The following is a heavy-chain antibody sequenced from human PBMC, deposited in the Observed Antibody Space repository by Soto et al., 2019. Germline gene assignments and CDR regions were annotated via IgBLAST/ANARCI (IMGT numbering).Heavy chain of an antibody. D-gene: IGHD2-15*01. Sequence: TFSASAIHWVRQAPGKGLEWVGRVGTKGATEYSTSMKGRFIISRDDSKGTAYLQLNSLKNEDTARYFCSRVCSGGTCYFDSWGQGTLVTVSS. CDR1: TFSASA. V-gene: IGHV3-73*01. CDR3: SRVCSGGTCYFDS. CDR2: VGTKGAT. J-gene: IGHJ5*01.